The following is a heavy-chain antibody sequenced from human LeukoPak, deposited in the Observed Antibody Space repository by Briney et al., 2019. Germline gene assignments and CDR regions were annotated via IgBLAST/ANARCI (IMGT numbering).Heavy chain of an antibody. Sequence: PGGSLRLSCAAYGFIFSSYWMSWVRQAPGKGLEWVAKIKEDGSEKYYVDSVKRRFTISRDNAKNSLYLQTNSLGAEDTAVYYCARRALRYCSSTSCPAQYYGVDVWGKGTTVTVSS. D-gene: IGHD2-2*01. J-gene: IGHJ6*04. CDR1: GFIFSSYW. CDR2: IKEDGSEK. CDR3: ARRALRYCSSTSCPAQYYGVDV. V-gene: IGHV3-7*03.